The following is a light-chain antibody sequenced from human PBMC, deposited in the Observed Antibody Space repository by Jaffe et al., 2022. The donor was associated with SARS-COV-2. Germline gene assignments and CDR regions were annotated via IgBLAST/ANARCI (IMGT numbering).Light chain of an antibody. Sequence: VVMTQSPLSLPVTLGQPASISCRSSQSLVYSDGNTYLSWFQQRPGQSPRRLIYEVSNRDSGVPDRFSGSGSGTDFTLRISRVEAEDVGFYYCMQATHWPPWTFGQGTKVEIK. CDR2: EVS. V-gene: IGKV2-30*01. J-gene: IGKJ1*01. CDR1: QSLVYSDGNTY. CDR3: MQATHWPPWT.